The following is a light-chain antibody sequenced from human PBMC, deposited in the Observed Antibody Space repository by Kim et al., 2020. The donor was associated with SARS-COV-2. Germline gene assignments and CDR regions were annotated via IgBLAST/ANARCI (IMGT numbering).Light chain of an antibody. CDR2: GND. V-gene: IGLV1-44*01. J-gene: IGLJ7*01. CDR1: RSNIGTYA. CDR3: AAWDDRLSGPV. Sequence: GQKLTIFCSGDRSNIGTYAVHWYKHRPGTAPQLLIYGNDQRPSGVPDRFSGSKSGTSASLDISGLQSADEAQYSCAAWDDRLSGPVFGGGTQLTVL.